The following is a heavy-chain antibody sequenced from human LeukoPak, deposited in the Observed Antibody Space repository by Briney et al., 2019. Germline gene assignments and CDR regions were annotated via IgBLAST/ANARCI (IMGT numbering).Heavy chain of an antibody. CDR3: ARGPRIAARYDAFDI. Sequence: GGSLRLSCAASEFTFTSYDLNWVRQAPGKGLEWVSYTSSSGNTKSYADSVKGRFTISRDNAKNSLYLQVISLRAEDTAVYYCARGPRIAARYDAFDIWGQGTMVTVSS. D-gene: IGHD6-6*01. CDR1: EFTFTSYD. CDR2: TSSSGNTK. J-gene: IGHJ3*02. V-gene: IGHV3-48*03.